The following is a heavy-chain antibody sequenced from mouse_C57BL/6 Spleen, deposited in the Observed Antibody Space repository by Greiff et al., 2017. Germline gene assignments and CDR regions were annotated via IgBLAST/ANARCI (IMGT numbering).Heavy chain of an antibody. V-gene: IGHV1-15*01. CDR1: GYTFTDYE. D-gene: IGHD2-3*01. J-gene: IGHJ3*01. CDR2: IDPETGGT. Sequence: QVQLQQSGAELVRPGASVTLSCKASGYTFTDYEMHWVKQTPVHGLEWIGAIDPETGGTSYTQKFKGKAILTADKSSSTAYMELRSLTSENSAVXYCTIGGYYVPAWFAYWGQGTMVTVSA. CDR3: TIGGYYVPAWFAY.